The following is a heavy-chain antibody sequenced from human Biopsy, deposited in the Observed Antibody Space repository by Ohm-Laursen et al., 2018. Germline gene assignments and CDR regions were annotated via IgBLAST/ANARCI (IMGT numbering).Heavy chain of an antibody. Sequence: GASVKVSCKASGYNFRGYRLHWVRQAPGHGLEWMGWINPNSGNANYAQSFQGRLTVTRDTSISTAYMELTSLTFDDTAIYYCARVPAYPSIDGYYGLDLWGQGTTVIVSS. CDR2: INPNSGNA. CDR1: GYNFRGYR. J-gene: IGHJ6*02. CDR3: ARVPAYPSIDGYYGLDL. D-gene: IGHD3-9*01. V-gene: IGHV1-2*02.